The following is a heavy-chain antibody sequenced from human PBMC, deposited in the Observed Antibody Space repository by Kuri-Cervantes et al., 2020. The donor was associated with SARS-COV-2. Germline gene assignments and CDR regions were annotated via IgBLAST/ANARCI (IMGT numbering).Heavy chain of an antibody. J-gene: IGHJ4*02. CDR1: GFTFSSYW. Sequence: GESLKISCAASGFTFSSYWMHWVRQAPGKGLVWVSRINSDGSSTSYADSMKGQFTISRDNAKNTLYLQMNSLRAEDMAVYYCATAGTTAMALFDYWGQGTLVTVSS. CDR2: INSDGSST. D-gene: IGHD5-18*01. V-gene: IGHV3/OR16-13*01. CDR3: ATAGTTAMALFDY.